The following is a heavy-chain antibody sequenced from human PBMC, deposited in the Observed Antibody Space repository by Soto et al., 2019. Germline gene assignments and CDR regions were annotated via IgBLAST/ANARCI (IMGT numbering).Heavy chain of an antibody. D-gene: IGHD6-13*01. CDR2: INPNSGGT. CDR3: ATGIAAAGNNYYYYYGMDV. CDR1: GYTSTGYY. V-gene: IGHV1-2*04. Sequence: ASVKVSCKASGYTSTGYYMHWVRQAPGQGLEWMGWINPNSGGTNYAQKFQGWVTMTRDTSISTAYMELSRLRSDDTAVYYCATGIAAAGNNYYYYYGMDVWGQGTTVTVSS. J-gene: IGHJ6*02.